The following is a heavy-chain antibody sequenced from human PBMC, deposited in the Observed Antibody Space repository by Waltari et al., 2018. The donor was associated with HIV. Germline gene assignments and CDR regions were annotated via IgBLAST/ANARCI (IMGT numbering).Heavy chain of an antibody. Sequence: QVQLVQSGSELKKPGASVRVSCKASGYSITSHAINWVRQAPGQGLEWMGWINPDTGNPTYAPGFTGRFVFSVDSTVRTAYLQISSLMVDDTAVYYCARTLVSSGLVRFDPWGQGTLVTVSS. D-gene: IGHD6-6*01. CDR2: INPDTGNP. J-gene: IGHJ5*02. CDR1: GYSITSHA. V-gene: IGHV7-4-1*02. CDR3: ARTLVSSGLVRFDP.